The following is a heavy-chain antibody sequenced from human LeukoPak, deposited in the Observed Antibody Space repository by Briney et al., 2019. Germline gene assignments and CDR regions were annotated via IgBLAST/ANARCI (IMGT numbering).Heavy chain of an antibody. CDR2: INPSGGST. Sequence: ASVKVSCKASGYTFSSYYMHWVRQAPGQGLEWMGIINPSGGSTKYAQKLQGRVTMTRDTSTSTVYMELSSLRSEDTAAYYCARGDSSGPQVYWGQGTLVTVSS. J-gene: IGHJ4*02. V-gene: IGHV1-46*01. D-gene: IGHD3-22*01. CDR1: GYTFSSYY. CDR3: ARGDSSGPQVY.